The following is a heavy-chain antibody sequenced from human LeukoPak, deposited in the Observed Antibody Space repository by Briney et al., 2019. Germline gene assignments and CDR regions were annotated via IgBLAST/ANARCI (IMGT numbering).Heavy chain of an antibody. CDR2: ISGSGGST. V-gene: IGHV3-23*01. CDR3: AKDLRWSCSYTSCYLFDY. CDR1: GFTFSSYA. J-gene: IGHJ4*02. Sequence: GGSLRLSCAASGFTFSSYAVSWVRQAPGKGLEWVSAISGSGGSTYYADSVKGRFTISRDNSKNTLYLQVNSLRAEDTAVYYCAKDLRWSCSYTSCYLFDYWGQGTLVTVSS. D-gene: IGHD2-2*01.